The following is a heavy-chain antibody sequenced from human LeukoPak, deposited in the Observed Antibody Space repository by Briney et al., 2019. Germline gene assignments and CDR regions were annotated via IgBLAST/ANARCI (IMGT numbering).Heavy chain of an antibody. V-gene: IGHV3-48*04. CDR1: GFTFSSYN. CDR2: ISSSSTRI. J-gene: IGHJ4*02. CDR3: ARMNYVSSGWGAPFDD. D-gene: IGHD1-7*01. Sequence: GGSLRLSCAASGFTFSSYNMNWVRQAPGKGLEWVSYISSSSTRIDYAASVRGRFTISRDNAKSSLYLQVNSLRAEDTAVYYCARMNYVSSGWGAPFDDWGQGTLVTVSS.